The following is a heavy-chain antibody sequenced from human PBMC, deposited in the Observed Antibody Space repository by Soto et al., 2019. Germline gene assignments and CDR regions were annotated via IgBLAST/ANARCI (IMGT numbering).Heavy chain of an antibody. D-gene: IGHD6-19*01. CDR1: GLTFSDYY. CDR3: ASPGGIAVAGRQIP. CDR2: ISSSGSTI. V-gene: IGHV3-11*01. J-gene: IGHJ5*02. Sequence: GGSLRLSCAASGLTFSDYYMSWIRQAPGKGLEWVSYISSSGSTIYYADSVKGRFTISRDNAKNSLYLQMNSLRAEDTAVYYCASPGGIAVAGRQIPWGQGTLVTVSS.